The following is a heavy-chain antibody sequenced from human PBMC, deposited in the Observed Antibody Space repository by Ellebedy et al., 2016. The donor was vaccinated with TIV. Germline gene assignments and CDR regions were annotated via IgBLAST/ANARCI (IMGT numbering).Heavy chain of an antibody. Sequence: ASVKVSCKASGYTFTSYYMHWVRQAPGQGLEWMGIINPSGGSTSYAQKFQGRVTMTRDTSTSTVYMALSSLRSEETAVYYCARGGEGVVTAIRSAFDIWGQGTMVTVSS. D-gene: IGHD2-21*02. CDR3: ARGGEGVVTAIRSAFDI. V-gene: IGHV1-46*01. J-gene: IGHJ3*02. CDR2: INPSGGST. CDR1: GYTFTSYY.